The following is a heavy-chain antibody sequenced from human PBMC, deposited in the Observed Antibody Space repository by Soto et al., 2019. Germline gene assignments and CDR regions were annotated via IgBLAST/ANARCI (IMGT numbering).Heavy chain of an antibody. CDR3: ARGWGYDSTDYYYAY. CDR2: IMPIFGTA. D-gene: IGHD3-22*01. V-gene: IGHV1-69*01. J-gene: IGHJ4*02. CDR1: GGTFSRHP. Sequence: QVQLVQSGAEVRKPGSSVKVSCKASGGTFSRHPISWVRQAPGQGLEWMGGIMPIFGTANHAQKFQGRVTIIADESTSTVYMELSSLRSEDTAIYYCARGWGYDSTDYYYAYWGQGTLVIVSS.